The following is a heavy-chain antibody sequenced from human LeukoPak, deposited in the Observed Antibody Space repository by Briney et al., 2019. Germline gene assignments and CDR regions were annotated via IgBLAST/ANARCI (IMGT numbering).Heavy chain of an antibody. J-gene: IGHJ6*02. V-gene: IGHV3-21*01. D-gene: IGHD2-2*01. CDR1: GFTFSSYS. CDR2: ITSSSSYI. CDR3: ARDCSSTSSCYYYYGMDV. Sequence: GGSLRLSCAASGFTFSSYSMNWVRQAPGKGLEWVSSITSSSSYIYYADSVKGRFTISRDNAKNSLYLQMNSLRSEDTAVYYCARDCSSTSSCYYYYGMDVWGQGTTVPVSS.